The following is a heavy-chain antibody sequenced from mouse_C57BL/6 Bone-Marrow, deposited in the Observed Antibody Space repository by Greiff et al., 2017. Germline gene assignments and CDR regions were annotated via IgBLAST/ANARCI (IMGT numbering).Heavy chain of an antibody. Sequence: VQLQQSGPELARPWASVKISCKAFYTFSRRVHFAIRDTNYWMQWVKQRPGQGLEWNGANYPGNGGTSNNQKFKGKATLTADKYSSTAYMQLSSLTSEAAAVYYCALIYPGYFDYWGQGTTLTVSS. J-gene: IGHJ2*01. V-gene: IGHV1-87*01. CDR1: YTFSRRVH. D-gene: IGHD1-1*01. CDR3: SEAAAVYYCALIYPGYFDY. CDR2: GQGLEWNG.